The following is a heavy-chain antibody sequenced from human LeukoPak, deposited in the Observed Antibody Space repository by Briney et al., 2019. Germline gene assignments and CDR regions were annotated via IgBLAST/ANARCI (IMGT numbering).Heavy chain of an antibody. J-gene: IGHJ3*02. D-gene: IGHD1-14*01. CDR3: ARGTRRMSRAFDI. Sequence: PSETLSLTCAVYGGSFSGYYWSWIRQPPGKGLEWIGEISHSGSTNYNPSLKSRVTISVDTSKNQFSLKLSSVTAADTAVYYCARGTRRMSRAFDIWGQGTMVTVSS. CDR1: GGSFSGYY. V-gene: IGHV4-34*01. CDR2: ISHSGST.